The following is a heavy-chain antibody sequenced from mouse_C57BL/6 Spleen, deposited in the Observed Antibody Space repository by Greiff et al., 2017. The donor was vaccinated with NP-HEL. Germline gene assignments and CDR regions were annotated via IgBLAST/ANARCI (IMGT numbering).Heavy chain of an antibody. J-gene: IGHJ1*03. Sequence: EVQLVESGGGLVKPGGSLKLSCAASGFTFSSYAMSWVRQTPEKRLEWVATISDGGSYTYYPDNVKGRFTISRDNAKNNLYLQMSHLKSEDTAMYYCARAVYGRYFDVWGTGTTVTVSS. D-gene: IGHD1-1*01. CDR1: GFTFSSYA. V-gene: IGHV5-4*01. CDR2: ISDGGSYT. CDR3: ARAVYGRYFDV.